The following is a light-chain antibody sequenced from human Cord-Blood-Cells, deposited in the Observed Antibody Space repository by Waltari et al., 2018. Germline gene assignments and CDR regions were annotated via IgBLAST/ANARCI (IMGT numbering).Light chain of an antibody. J-gene: IGKJ4*01. CDR2: DAS. Sequence: EIVLTHSPATLSFSPGERATLSGRASQGVSSDLAWYQQKPGQAPRLLIYDASNRATGIPARFSGSGPGTDFTRTISSLESEDFAVYYCQQRVPFGGGTKVEIK. CDR3: QQRVP. V-gene: IGKV3D-11*01. CDR1: QGVSSD.